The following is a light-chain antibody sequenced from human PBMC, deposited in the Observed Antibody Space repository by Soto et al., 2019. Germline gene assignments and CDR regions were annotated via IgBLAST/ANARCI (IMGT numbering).Light chain of an antibody. Sequence: EIVLTQSPGTLSLSPGERATLSCRASQSVSSSYLAWYQQKPGQAPRLLIYGASSRATGIPDRFSGSGSGTDFTLTISRLEPEDFAVYYCQQYGSPGTFRQGTKLEIK. J-gene: IGKJ2*02. CDR3: QQYGSPGT. CDR2: GAS. CDR1: QSVSSSY. V-gene: IGKV3-20*01.